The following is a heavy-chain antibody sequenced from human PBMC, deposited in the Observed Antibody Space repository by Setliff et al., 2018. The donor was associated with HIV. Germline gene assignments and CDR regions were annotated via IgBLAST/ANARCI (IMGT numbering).Heavy chain of an antibody. CDR1: GYTFTSYV. CDR2: ISTYNGNT. J-gene: IGHJ4*02. V-gene: IGHV1-18*01. Sequence: ASVKVSCKASGYTFTSYVLTWVRQAPGQGLEWMGWISTYNGNTNYAQKLQGRVTLTTDTATSTAYMELRSLRSDDTDVYFCARTPERTDGSRSIPNRLDYWGQGTLVTVSS. CDR3: ARTPERTDGSRSIPNRLDY. D-gene: IGHD3-10*01.